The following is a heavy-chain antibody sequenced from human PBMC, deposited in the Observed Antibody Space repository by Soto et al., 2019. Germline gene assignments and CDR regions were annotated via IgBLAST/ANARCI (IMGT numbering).Heavy chain of an antibody. Sequence: QITLKESGPTLVRPTQTLTLTCAFSGFSLTTYGVGVGWIRQPPGKALEWLALIYWNDDKRYSPSLKSRLTITKDTSKNQVVLTMTNIDPVDTATYYCAHSNSSAPNDCWGQGTLVTVSS. V-gene: IGHV2-5*01. J-gene: IGHJ4*02. CDR2: IYWNDDK. D-gene: IGHD6-19*01. CDR1: GFSLTTYGVG. CDR3: AHSNSSAPNDC.